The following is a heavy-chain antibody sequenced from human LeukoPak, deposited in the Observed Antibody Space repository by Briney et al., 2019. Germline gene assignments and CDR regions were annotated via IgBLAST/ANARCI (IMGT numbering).Heavy chain of an antibody. Sequence: SQTLSLTCAVSGGSISSGGYPWSWIRQPPGKGLEWIGYIYHSGSTYYNPSLKSRVTISVDRSKNQFSLKLSSVTAADTAVYYCARSIRATNGMDVWGRGTTVTVSS. CDR2: IYHSGST. D-gene: IGHD1-26*01. V-gene: IGHV4-30-2*01. CDR3: ARSIRATNGMDV. CDR1: GGSISSGGYP. J-gene: IGHJ6*02.